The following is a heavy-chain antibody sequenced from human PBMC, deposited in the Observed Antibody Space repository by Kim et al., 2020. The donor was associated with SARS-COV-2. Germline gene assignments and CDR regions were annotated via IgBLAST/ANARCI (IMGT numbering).Heavy chain of an antibody. CDR1: GYTFTGYY. Sequence: ASVKVSCKASGYTFTGYYMHWVRQAPGQGLEWMGRINPNSGGTNYAQKFQGRVTMTRDTSISTAYMELSRLRSDDTAVYYCARGGRRWLQSYYFDYWGQGTLVTVSS. CDR3: ARGGRRWLQSYYFDY. CDR2: INPNSGGT. V-gene: IGHV1-2*06. D-gene: IGHD5-12*01. J-gene: IGHJ4*02.